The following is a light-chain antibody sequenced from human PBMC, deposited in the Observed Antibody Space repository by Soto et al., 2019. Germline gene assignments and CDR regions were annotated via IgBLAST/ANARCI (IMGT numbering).Light chain of an antibody. V-gene: IGKV2-28*01. CDR2: LGS. CDR1: QSLLHSNGYNY. J-gene: IGKJ1*01. Sequence: DVVLTQYQLSLPVTPGEPASISCRSSQSLLHSNGYNYLDWYLQKPGQSPQLLIYLGSNRASGVPDRFSGSGSGTDFTLKISRVEAEDVGVYYCMQALQTPWTFGQGTKV. CDR3: MQALQTPWT.